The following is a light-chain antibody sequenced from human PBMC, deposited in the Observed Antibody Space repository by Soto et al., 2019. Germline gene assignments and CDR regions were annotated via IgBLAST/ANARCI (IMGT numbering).Light chain of an antibody. Sequence: DIQMTQSPSTLSASVGDRVTITCRASQSISSWLAWYQQKPGKAPKLLIYDASSLDSGVPSRLSGSGAGTEFTITISSLQHDDFANYYWQQYHSYSPGGYTFGQGTKLEIK. J-gene: IGKJ2*01. CDR1: QSISSW. V-gene: IGKV1-5*01. CDR2: DAS. CDR3: QQYHSYSPGGYT.